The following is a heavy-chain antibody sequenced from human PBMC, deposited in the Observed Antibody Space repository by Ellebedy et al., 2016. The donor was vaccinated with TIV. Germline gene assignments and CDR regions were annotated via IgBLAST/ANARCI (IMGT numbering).Heavy chain of an antibody. CDR3: ASELVGTTDFDY. D-gene: IGHD1-26*01. V-gene: IGHV3-33*01. CDR1: GFTFSIYG. J-gene: IGHJ4*02. Sequence: PGGSLRLSCAASGFTFSIYGMHWVRQAPGKGLEWVGIIWHDGSHSYYADSVKGRFTISSDNSKNTVDLQMNSLRADDTAVYYCASELVGTTDFDYWGQGTLVTVSS. CDR2: IWHDGSHS.